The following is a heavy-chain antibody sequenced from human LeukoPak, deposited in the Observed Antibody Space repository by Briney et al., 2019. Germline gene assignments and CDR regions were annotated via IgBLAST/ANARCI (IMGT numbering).Heavy chain of an antibody. CDR1: GGSISSYY. J-gene: IGHJ4*02. V-gene: IGHV4-4*07. D-gene: IGHD2-15*01. Sequence: SETPSLTCTVSGGSISSYYWSWIRQPAGKGLEWIGRIYTSGSTNYNPSLKSRVTMSVDTSKNQFSLKLSSVTAADTAVYYCARRYCSGGTCYPFDYWGQGTQVTVSS. CDR2: IYTSGST. CDR3: ARRYCSGGTCYPFDY.